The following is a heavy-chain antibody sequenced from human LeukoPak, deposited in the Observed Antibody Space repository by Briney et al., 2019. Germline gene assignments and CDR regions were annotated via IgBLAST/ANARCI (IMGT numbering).Heavy chain of an antibody. Sequence: SETLSLTCTVSGGSISSYYWSWIRQPPGKGLEWIGYIYYSGSTNYNPSLKSRVTISVDTSKNQFSLKLSSVTAADTAVYYCARGRKRITIFGVVSWFDPWGQGTLVTVSS. J-gene: IGHJ5*02. D-gene: IGHD3-3*01. CDR3: ARGRKRITIFGVVSWFDP. CDR2: IYYSGST. CDR1: GGSISSYY. V-gene: IGHV4-59*01.